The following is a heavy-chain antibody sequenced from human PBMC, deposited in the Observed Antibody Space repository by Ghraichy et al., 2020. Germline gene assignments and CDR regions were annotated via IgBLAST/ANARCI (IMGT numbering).Heavy chain of an antibody. V-gene: IGHV3-15*01. CDR1: GFSFSYAW. D-gene: IGHD1-26*01. J-gene: IGHJ3*02. CDR2: IKSKIDGGTT. CDR3: TTNRGGTSNAFDI. Sequence: GGSLRLSCAASGFSFSYAWMSWVRQAPAKGLEWVGRIKSKIDGGTTDYAAPVKGRFTISRDDSKNTLYLEMNSLKTEDTAVYSCTTNRGGTSNAFDIWGQGTMVTVSS.